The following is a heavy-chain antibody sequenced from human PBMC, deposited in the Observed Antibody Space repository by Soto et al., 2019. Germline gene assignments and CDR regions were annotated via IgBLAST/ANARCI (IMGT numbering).Heavy chain of an antibody. CDR2: IYYRGST. J-gene: IGHJ6*02. D-gene: IGHD2-15*01. CDR1: GGSISSNY. Sequence: PSETLSLTCTDSGGSISSNYWSWVRQAPGKGLEWIGHIYYRGSTNYNPSLRSRSTISVDTSKNQFSLKLNSVTTADAAVYYCARDGREASGMDVWGQGAKVTVSS. CDR3: ARDGREASGMDV. V-gene: IGHV4-59*01.